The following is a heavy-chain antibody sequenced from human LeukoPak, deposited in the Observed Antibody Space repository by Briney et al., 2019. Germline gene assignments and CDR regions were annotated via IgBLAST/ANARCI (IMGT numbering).Heavy chain of an antibody. J-gene: IGHJ5*02. Sequence: GESLKISCKGSGYSFTSYWIGWVRQMPGKGLEWMGIIYPGDSDTRYSPSFQGQVTIPADKSISTAYLQWSSLKASDTAMYYCARGPLLPPGYSGYDRGWFDPWGQGTLVTVSS. V-gene: IGHV5-51*01. CDR1: GYSFTSYW. CDR3: ARGPLLPPGYSGYDRGWFDP. CDR2: IYPGDSDT. D-gene: IGHD5-12*01.